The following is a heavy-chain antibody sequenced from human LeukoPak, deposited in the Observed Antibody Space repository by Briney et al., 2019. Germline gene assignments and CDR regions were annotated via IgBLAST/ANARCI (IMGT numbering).Heavy chain of an antibody. D-gene: IGHD2-15*01. Sequence: ASVKVSCKASGYTFTGYYMHWVRQAPGQGLEWMGWINPNSGDTHYAQKFQGRVTMTRDTSVNTAYMELSRLRSDDTAVYYCARDQAFVYCSGGTCYDDYWGQGSLVTVSS. CDR2: INPNSGDT. V-gene: IGHV1-2*02. J-gene: IGHJ4*02. CDR1: GYTFTGYY. CDR3: ARDQAFVYCSGGTCYDDY.